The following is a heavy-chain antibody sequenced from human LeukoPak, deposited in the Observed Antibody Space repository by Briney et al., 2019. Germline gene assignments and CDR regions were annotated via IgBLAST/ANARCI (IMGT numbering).Heavy chain of an antibody. Sequence: GGSLRPSCAASGFTVSSNYMSWVRQAPGKGLEWVSVIYSGGSTYYADSVKGRFTISRDNSKNTLYLQMNSLRAEDTAVYYCARGCSVGSCYDYWGQGTLVTVSS. CDR2: IYSGGST. CDR1: GFTVSSNY. J-gene: IGHJ4*02. V-gene: IGHV3-53*01. CDR3: ARGCSVGSCYDY. D-gene: IGHD2-15*01.